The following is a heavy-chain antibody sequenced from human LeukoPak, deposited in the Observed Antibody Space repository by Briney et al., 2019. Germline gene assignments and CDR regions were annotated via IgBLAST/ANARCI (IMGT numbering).Heavy chain of an antibody. CDR1: GGSVTKYY. J-gene: IGHJ6*03. V-gene: IGHV4-4*07. D-gene: IGHD4-23*01. CDR3: ARGSTVVTPPPLYYYYYYMDV. Sequence: SETLSLTCSVSGGSVTKYYWSWLRQPSGRGLEWIGRIFPGGGNNYNPSLKSRVTMSVDTSKNQFSLKLSSVTAADTAVYYCARGSTVVTPPPLYYYYYYMDVWGKGTTVTVSS. CDR2: IFPGGGN.